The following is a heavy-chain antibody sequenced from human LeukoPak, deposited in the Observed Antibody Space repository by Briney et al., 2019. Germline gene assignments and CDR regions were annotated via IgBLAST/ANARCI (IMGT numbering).Heavy chain of an antibody. D-gene: IGHD6-6*01. V-gene: IGHV1-46*01. J-gene: IGHJ2*01. CDR1: GYTFTSYY. CDR2: INPSGGST. Sequence: ASVNVSCKASGYTFTSYYMHWVRQGPGQGLEWMGIINPSGGSTSYAQKFQGRVTMTRDTSTNTVYMELSSLRPEDTAVFYCVRGASSIAALNPFWYFDLWGRGTLVTVSS. CDR3: VRGASSIAALNPFWYFDL.